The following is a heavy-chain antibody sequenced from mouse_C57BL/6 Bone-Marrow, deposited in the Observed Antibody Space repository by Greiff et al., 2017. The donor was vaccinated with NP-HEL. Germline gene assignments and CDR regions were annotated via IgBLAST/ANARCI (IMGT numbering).Heavy chain of an antibody. D-gene: IGHD1-1*01. CDR2: IHPNSGST. CDR3: ARDYYGSPFAY. Sequence: VQLQQPGAELVKPGASVKLSCKASGYTFTSYWMHWVKQRPGQGLEWIGMIHPNSGSTNYNEKFKSKATLTVDKSSSTAYMQLSSLTSDDSAVYYCARDYYGSPFAYWGQGTLVTVSA. CDR1: GYTFTSYW. V-gene: IGHV1-64*01. J-gene: IGHJ3*01.